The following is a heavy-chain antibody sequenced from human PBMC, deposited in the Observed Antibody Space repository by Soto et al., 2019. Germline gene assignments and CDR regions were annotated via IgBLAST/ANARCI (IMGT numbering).Heavy chain of an antibody. CDR2: INPGNGNT. D-gene: IGHD6-13*01. CDR1: GYTFPSYA. CDR3: AIGSIAAAGSNWFDR. V-gene: IGHV1-3*01. Sequence: ASVTVSCKASGYTFPSYAMHWVRQAPGQRLEWMGWINPGNGNTKYSQKFQGRVTITRDTSASTAYMELSSLRSEETAVYYCAIGSIAAAGSNWFDRWGQGSPLAVS. J-gene: IGHJ5*02.